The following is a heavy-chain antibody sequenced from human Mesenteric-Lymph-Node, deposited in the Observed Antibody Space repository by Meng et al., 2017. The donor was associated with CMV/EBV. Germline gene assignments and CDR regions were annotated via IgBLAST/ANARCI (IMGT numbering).Heavy chain of an antibody. D-gene: IGHD3-3*01. CDR1: GYSISAGYS. CDR2: FFYSGST. CDR3: VRGTRKSRFLEWFPFDY. Sequence: SETLSLTCTVSGYSISAGYSWGWIRQPPGKRLEWIGNFFYSGSTFYNPSLESRVTISVDTSKNQFSLKLRSVTAADTAVYYCVRGTRKSRFLEWFPFDYWGQGTLVTVSS. J-gene: IGHJ4*02. V-gene: IGHV4-38-2*02.